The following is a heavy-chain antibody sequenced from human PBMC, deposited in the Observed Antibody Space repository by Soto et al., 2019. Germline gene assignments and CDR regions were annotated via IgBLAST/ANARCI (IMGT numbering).Heavy chain of an antibody. CDR3: ARDRAVTTVWFDP. J-gene: IGHJ5*02. V-gene: IGHV1-69*13. CDR1: GGTFSSYA. D-gene: IGHD4-17*01. CDR2: IIPIFGTA. Sequence: ASVKVSCKASGGTFSSYAISWVRQASGQGLEWMGGIIPIFGTANYAQKFQGRVTITADESTSTAYMELSSLRSEDTAVYYWARDRAVTTVWFDPWGQGTLVTVSS.